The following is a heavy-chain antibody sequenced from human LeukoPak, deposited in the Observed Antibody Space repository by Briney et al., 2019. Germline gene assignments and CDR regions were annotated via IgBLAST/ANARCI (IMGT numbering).Heavy chain of an antibody. CDR3: AKIGGYDSSGYYYGSLNTQIDY. V-gene: IGHV3-43D*03. D-gene: IGHD3-22*01. J-gene: IGHJ4*02. CDR2: ISWDGGST. CDR1: GFTFDDYA. Sequence: GGSLRLSCAASGFTFDDYAMHWVRQAPGKGLEWVSLISWDGGSTYYADSVKGRFTISRDNSKNSLYLQMNSLRAEDTALYYCAKIGGYDSSGYYYGSLNTQIDYWGQGTLVTVSS.